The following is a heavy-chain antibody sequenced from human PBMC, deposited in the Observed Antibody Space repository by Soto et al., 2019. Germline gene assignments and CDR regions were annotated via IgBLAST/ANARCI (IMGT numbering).Heavy chain of an antibody. J-gene: IGHJ6*02. CDR2: IIPILGIA. CDR1: GGTFSSYT. CDR3: ARGSVDIVATIEGDYGMDV. Sequence: QVQLVQSGAEVKKPGSSVKVSCKAPGGTFSSYTISWVRQAPGQGLEWMGRIIPILGIANYAQKFQGRVTITADKSTSTAYMELSSLRSEDTAVYYCARGSVDIVATIEGDYGMDVWGQGTTVTVSS. D-gene: IGHD5-12*01. V-gene: IGHV1-69*02.